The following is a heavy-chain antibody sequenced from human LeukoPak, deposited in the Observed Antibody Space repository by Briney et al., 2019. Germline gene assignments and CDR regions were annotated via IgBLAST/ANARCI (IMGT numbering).Heavy chain of an antibody. CDR3: ARAVYYYYMDV. J-gene: IGHJ6*03. Sequence: PSETLSLTCTVSGGSISSYYWSWIRQPPGKGLEWIGYIHYSGSTNYNPSLNSRVTISVDTSKNQFSLKLSSVTAAGTAVYYCARAVYYYYMDVWGKGTTVTVSS. CDR2: IHYSGST. CDR1: GGSISSYY. V-gene: IGHV4-59*01.